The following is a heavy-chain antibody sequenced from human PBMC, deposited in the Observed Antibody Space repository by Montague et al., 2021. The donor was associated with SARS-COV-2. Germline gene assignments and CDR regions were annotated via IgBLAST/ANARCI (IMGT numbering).Heavy chain of an antibody. CDR3: ARELVVVAARGTSWFDP. CDR2: INTSGST. J-gene: IGHJ5*01. Sequence: TLSLTCTVSGGSISSGSYYWSWIRQPAGKGLEWIGRINTSGSTNYKPSLKSRVTISVATSKNQFSLKLSSVTAADTAVYYCARELVVVAARGTSWFDPWGQGTLVTVSS. V-gene: IGHV4-61*02. D-gene: IGHD2-15*01. CDR1: GGSISSGSYY.